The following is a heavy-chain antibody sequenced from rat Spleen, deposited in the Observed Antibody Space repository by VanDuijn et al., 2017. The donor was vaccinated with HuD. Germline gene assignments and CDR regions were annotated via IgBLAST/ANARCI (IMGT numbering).Heavy chain of an antibody. CDR2: LSHDGDST. CDR1: GFTFSNYG. Sequence: EVQLVESGGGLVQPGRSLKLSCAASGFTFSNYGMAWVRQAPTKGLEWVATLSHDGDSTYYRYSEKGRFTISRDNAKSTLYLQMDSLRSEDTATYYCARDYGGYDYFDYWGQGVMVTVSS. V-gene: IGHV5-29*01. D-gene: IGHD1-11*01. J-gene: IGHJ2*01. CDR3: ARDYGGYDYFDY.